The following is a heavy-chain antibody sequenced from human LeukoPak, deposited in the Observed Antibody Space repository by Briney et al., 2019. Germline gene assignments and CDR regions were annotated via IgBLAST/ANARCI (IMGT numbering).Heavy chain of an antibody. CDR3: ARATYHYDSSGYYHIRDYFDY. J-gene: IGHJ4*02. CDR1: GFTLDDYG. CDR2: INWNGGST. Sequence: GGSLRLSCAASGFTLDDYGMSWVRQAPGKGLEWVSGINWNGGSTGYADSVKGRFTISRDNAKGSLYLQMNSLRAEDTALYYCARATYHYDSSGYYHIRDYFDYWGQGTLVTVSS. D-gene: IGHD3-22*01. V-gene: IGHV3-20*04.